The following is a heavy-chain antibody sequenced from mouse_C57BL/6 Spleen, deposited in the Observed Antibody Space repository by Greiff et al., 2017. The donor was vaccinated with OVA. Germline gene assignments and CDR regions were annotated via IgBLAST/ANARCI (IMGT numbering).Heavy chain of an antibody. Sequence: EVKLEESGPGLVKPSPSLSLTCSVTGYSITSGYYWNWIRQFPGNKLEWMGYISYDGSNNYNPSLKNRISITRDTAKNQFFLKLNSVTTEDKATYYCARGTDYAMDYWGQGTSVTVSS. J-gene: IGHJ4*01. CDR1: GYSITSGYY. CDR3: ARGTDYAMDY. CDR2: ISYDGSN. V-gene: IGHV3-6*01. D-gene: IGHD3-3*01.